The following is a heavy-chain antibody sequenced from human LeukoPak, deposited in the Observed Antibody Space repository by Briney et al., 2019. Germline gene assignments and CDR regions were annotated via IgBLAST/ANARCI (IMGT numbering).Heavy chain of an antibody. J-gene: IGHJ6*03. CDR2: INHSGST. CDR1: GGSFSGYY. V-gene: IGHV4-34*01. Sequence: PSETLSLTCAVYGGSFSGYYWSWIRQPPGKGLEWIGEINHSGSTNYNPSLKSRVTISVDTSKNQFSLKLSSVTAADTAVYYCARRETTYMDVWGKGTTVTISS. CDR3: ARRETTYMDV. D-gene: IGHD1-1*01.